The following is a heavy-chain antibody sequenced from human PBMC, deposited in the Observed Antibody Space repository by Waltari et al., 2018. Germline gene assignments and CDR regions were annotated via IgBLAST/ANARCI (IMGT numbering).Heavy chain of an antibody. D-gene: IGHD2-15*01. CDR2: LYYSGST. Sequence: QVQLQESGPGLVKPSQTLSVTCTVSGGFISSGDYYWSWIGQPPGKGLEWIGYLYYSGSTHYNPSLKCRVTTSVDTSKNQFTLNLSSVTAADTAVYYCARETSAGYLDNWGQGTLVTVSS. CDR3: ARETSAGYLDN. CDR1: GGFISSGDYY. J-gene: IGHJ4*02. V-gene: IGHV4-30-4*08.